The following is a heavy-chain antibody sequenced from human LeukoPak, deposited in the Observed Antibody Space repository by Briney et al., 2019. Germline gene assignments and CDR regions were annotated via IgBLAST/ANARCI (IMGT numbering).Heavy chain of an antibody. V-gene: IGHV5-51*01. D-gene: IGHD6-13*01. CDR3: ARLRYSSTWYRFDYFDY. Sequence: GESLKISCKGSGYSFTGYWIGWVRQMPGKGLEWMGSIYPGDSDTRYSPSFQGQVTISADKSISTAYLQWSSLKASDTAMYYCARLRYSSTWYRFDYFDYWGQGTLVTVPS. J-gene: IGHJ4*02. CDR2: IYPGDSDT. CDR1: GYSFTGYW.